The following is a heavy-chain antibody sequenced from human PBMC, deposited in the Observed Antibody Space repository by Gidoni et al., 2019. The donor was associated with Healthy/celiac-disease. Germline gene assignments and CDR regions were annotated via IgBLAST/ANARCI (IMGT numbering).Heavy chain of an antibody. J-gene: IGHJ6*02. CDR1: GFTFSSYG. CDR2: IWYDGSNK. D-gene: IGHD2-2*01. CDR3: ARGDVVVRKLEYGMDV. V-gene: IGHV3-33*01. Sequence: QVQLVESGGGVVQPGRSLRLSCAASGFTFSSYGMHWVRQAPGKGLEWVAVIWYDGSNKYYADSVKGRFTISRDNSKNTLYLQMNSLRAEDTAVYYCARGDVVVRKLEYGMDVWGQGTTVTVSS.